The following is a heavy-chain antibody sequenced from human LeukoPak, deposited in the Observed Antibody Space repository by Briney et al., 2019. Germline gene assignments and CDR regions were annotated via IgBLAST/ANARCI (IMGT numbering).Heavy chain of an antibody. D-gene: IGHD6-6*01. J-gene: IGHJ6*03. CDR2: IYTSGST. CDR3: ARDWGVSARPGYMDV. Sequence: SETLSLTCTVSSGSISNYYWSWIRQPAGKGLEWIGRIYTSGSTTYNPSLKSRLTISIDTSKNQFSLKLSSVTAADTAVYYCARDWGVSARPGYMDVWGKGTTVTVSS. CDR1: SGSISNYY. V-gene: IGHV4-4*07.